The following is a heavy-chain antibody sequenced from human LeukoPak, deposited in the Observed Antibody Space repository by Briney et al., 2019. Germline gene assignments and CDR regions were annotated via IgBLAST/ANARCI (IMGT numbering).Heavy chain of an antibody. CDR1: GYTFPSYE. V-gene: IGHV1-3*01. D-gene: IGHD2-2*02. CDR2: INAGNGNT. Sequence: ASVQVSCKASGYTFPSYEMHWVRQAPGKGLAWMGRINAGNGNTKYSQQFQGRVTITRDTSASTAYMELSSLRSEDTGVYYGARDRVYCSSTSCYKGCDYWGQGTLVSVS. CDR3: ARDRVYCSSTSCYKGCDY. J-gene: IGHJ4*02.